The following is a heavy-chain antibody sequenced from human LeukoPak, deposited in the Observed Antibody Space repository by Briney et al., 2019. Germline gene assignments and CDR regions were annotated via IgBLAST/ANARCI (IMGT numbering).Heavy chain of an antibody. D-gene: IGHD3-22*01. Sequence: SVKVSCKASGYTFTGYYMHWVRQAPGQGLEWVGRIIPILGIANYAQKFQGRVTITADKSTSTAYMELSSLRSEDTAVYYCASYDSSGYYYDYWGQGTLVTVSS. CDR2: IIPILGIA. CDR1: GYTFTGYY. CDR3: ASYDSSGYYYDY. J-gene: IGHJ4*02. V-gene: IGHV1-69*02.